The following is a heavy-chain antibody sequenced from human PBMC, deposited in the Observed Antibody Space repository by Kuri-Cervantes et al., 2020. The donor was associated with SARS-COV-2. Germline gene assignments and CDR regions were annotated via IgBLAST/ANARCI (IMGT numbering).Heavy chain of an antibody. J-gene: IGHJ4*02. Sequence: GESLKISCAASGFTFSSYAMNWVRQAPGKGLEWVSAISGSGASTYYADSVKGRFTISRDNSKNTLYLQMNSLRAEDTAVYYCAKDPRTTATTFLFDYWGQGTLVTVSS. CDR3: AKDPRTTATTFLFDY. CDR2: ISGSGAST. CDR1: GFTFSSYA. V-gene: IGHV3-23*01. D-gene: IGHD4-17*01.